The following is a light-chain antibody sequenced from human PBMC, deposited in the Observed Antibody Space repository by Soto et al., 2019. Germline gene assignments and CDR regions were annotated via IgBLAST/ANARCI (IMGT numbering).Light chain of an antibody. V-gene: IGKV3-15*01. CDR2: GAS. Sequence: EIVXTQSPXTLSVSPGERATLSCRASQSVSGNLAWYQQKPGQAPRLLIYGASTRATGIPARFSGSGSGTEFTLTISSLQSEDFAVYYCQQYNNWPPLTFGGGTKVEIK. CDR1: QSVSGN. CDR3: QQYNNWPPLT. J-gene: IGKJ4*01.